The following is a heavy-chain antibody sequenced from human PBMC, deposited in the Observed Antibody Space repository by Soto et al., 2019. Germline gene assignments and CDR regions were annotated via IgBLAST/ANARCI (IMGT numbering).Heavy chain of an antibody. CDR2: IYYSGST. D-gene: IGHD3-16*02. Sequence: QVQLQESGPGLVKPSETLSLTCTVSGGSISSYYWSWIRQPPGKGLEWIGYIYYSGSTNYNPSLKSRVTISVDTSKNQFSLKLSSVTAADTAVYYCARLLGPDYDYIWGSYRYTGEFDYWGQGTLVTVSS. J-gene: IGHJ4*02. CDR1: GGSISSYY. CDR3: ARLLGPDYDYIWGSYRYTGEFDY. V-gene: IGHV4-59*08.